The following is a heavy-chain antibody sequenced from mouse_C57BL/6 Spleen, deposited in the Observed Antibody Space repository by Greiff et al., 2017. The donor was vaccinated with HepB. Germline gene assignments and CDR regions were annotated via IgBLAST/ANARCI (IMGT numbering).Heavy chain of an antibody. D-gene: IGHD2-3*01. CDR2: IDPEDGET. Sequence: VQLQQSGAELVKPGASVKLSCTASGFNIKDYYMHWVKQRTEQGLEWSGRIDPEDGETKCAPKFQGKAPITADTSSNPAYLQLSSLTSEDTAVYYWARGEWLLQYFDYWGQGTTLTVA. V-gene: IGHV14-2*01. J-gene: IGHJ2*01. CDR1: GFNIKDYY. CDR3: ARGEWLLQYFDY.